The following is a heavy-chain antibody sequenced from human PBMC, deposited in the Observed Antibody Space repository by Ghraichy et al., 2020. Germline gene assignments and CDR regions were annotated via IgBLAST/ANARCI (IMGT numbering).Heavy chain of an antibody. Sequence: GGSLRLSCAASGFTFSSYAMSWVRQAPGKGLEWVSAISGSGGSTYYADSVKGRFTISRDNSKNTLYLQMNSLRAEDTAVYYCAKDRGIVVVPAASRGWFDPWGQGTLVTVSS. V-gene: IGHV3-23*01. CDR1: GFTFSSYA. CDR3: AKDRGIVVVPAASRGWFDP. J-gene: IGHJ5*02. D-gene: IGHD2-2*01. CDR2: ISGSGGST.